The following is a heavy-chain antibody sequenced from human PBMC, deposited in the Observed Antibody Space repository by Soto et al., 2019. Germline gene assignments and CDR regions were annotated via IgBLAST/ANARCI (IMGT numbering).Heavy chain of an antibody. V-gene: IGHV1-24*01. CDR2: FDPEDAET. Sequence: QVQLVQSGAEVKKPGASVKVSCKVSGYRLSELSIHWVRQAPGRGLEWMGGFDPEDAETIYAQKFQVRITMTEGTSANTAYMELSSLRSDDTAVYYCATVRLRFDQDLDYWGRGTLVTVSS. CDR3: ATVRLRFDQDLDY. CDR1: GYRLSELS. D-gene: IGHD3-9*01. J-gene: IGHJ4*02.